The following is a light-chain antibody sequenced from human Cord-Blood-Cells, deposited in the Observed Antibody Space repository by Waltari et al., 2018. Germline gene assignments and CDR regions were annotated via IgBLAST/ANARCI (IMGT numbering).Light chain of an antibody. CDR3: SSYTSSSTVV. CDR2: DVS. CDR1: SSAVGGYNY. J-gene: IGLJ2*01. V-gene: IGLV2-14*01. Sequence: QSALTQPASVSGSPGQSIPISCTGTSSAVGGYNYVSWYQQHPGTAPTLMIYDVSKRPSGVSNRSSGSKSGNTASLTISGLQAEDEADYYCSSYTSSSTVVFGGGTKLTVL.